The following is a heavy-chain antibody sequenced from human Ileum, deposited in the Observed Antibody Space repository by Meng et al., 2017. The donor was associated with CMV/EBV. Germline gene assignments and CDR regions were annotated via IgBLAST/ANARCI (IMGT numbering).Heavy chain of an antibody. CDR3: ARSWELTAHDY. J-gene: IGHJ4*02. CDR1: GYTFTGYY. CDR2: INPNSGGT. D-gene: IGHD1-26*01. Sequence: ASVKVSCKASGYTFTGYYMHWVRQAPGQGLEWMGWINPNSGGTQYAQKFQGRVTMTRDTSISTAYMELSRLRAADTAVYYCARSWELTAHDYWGQGTLVTVSS. V-gene: IGHV1-2*02.